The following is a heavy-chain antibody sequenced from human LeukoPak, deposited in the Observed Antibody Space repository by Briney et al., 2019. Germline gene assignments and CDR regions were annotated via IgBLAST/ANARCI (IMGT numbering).Heavy chain of an antibody. D-gene: IGHD1-1*01. CDR3: ARDSVELERRNWFDP. CDR2: INPSGRSA. Sequence: ASVTLSCKASPYTFNKYYIHWVRQAPAQGLEWMGVINPSGRSASYAQRFQGRVNMTRDTSTSTVYMDLSSLRSEDTAVYYCARDSVELERRNWFDPWGQGTLVTVSS. J-gene: IGHJ5*02. CDR1: PYTFNKYY. V-gene: IGHV1-46*02.